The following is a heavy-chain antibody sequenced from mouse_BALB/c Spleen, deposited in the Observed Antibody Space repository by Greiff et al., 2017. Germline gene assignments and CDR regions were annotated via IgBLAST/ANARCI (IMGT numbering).Heavy chain of an antibody. CDR1: GYTFTSYW. J-gene: IGHJ2*01. Sequence: VQLQQPGAELVKPGASVKLSCKASGYTFTSYWMHWVKQRPGQGLEWIGEINPSNGRTNYNEKFKSKATLTVDKSSSTAYMQLSSLTSEDSAVYYCASNWDGDDYWGQGTTLTVSS. CDR2: INPSNGRT. D-gene: IGHD4-1*02. V-gene: IGHV1S81*02. CDR3: ASNWDGDDY.